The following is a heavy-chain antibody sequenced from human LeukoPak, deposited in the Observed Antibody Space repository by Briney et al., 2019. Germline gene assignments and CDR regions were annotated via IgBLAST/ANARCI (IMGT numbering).Heavy chain of an antibody. CDR3: ASMTPRFGP. CDR1: GYSISSGYY. V-gene: IGHV4-38-2*02. CDR2: IYHSGST. Sequence: SETLSLTCTVSGYSISSGYYWGWIRQPPGKGLEWIGSIYHSGSTYYNPSLKSRVTISVDTSKNQFSLKLSSVTAADTAVYYCASMTPRFGPWGQGTLVTVSS. J-gene: IGHJ5*02.